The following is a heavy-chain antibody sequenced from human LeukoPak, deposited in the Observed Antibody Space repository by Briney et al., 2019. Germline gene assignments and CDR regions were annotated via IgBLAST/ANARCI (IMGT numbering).Heavy chain of an antibody. Sequence: ASLKVSCKASGYTLTDYYMHWVRQAPGQGLEWMGWIYPNSGVTKYAQRFQGRVTMTRDTSINTAYMELSRMRSDDTAVYYCARGGPSPTTVTSNWYFDLWGRGTLVTVSS. CDR2: IYPNSGVT. D-gene: IGHD4-11*01. CDR1: GYTLTDYY. CDR3: ARGGPSPTTVTSNWYFDL. V-gene: IGHV1-2*02. J-gene: IGHJ2*01.